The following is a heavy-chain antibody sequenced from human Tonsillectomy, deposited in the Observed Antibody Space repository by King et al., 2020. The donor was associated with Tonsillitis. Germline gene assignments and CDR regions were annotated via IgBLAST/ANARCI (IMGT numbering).Heavy chain of an antibody. CDR1: GFTFSGNF. Sequence: VQLVESGGDLVQPGGSLRLSGSALGFTFSGNFMHWVAKAQGKGLEYVSAISRNGGKKYNADSVKGRFTISRDNSENTLYLQMSSLRTEDTAVYYCVKVVDAAMVSGGDYWGQGTLVTVSS. CDR3: VKVVDAAMVSGGDY. V-gene: IGHV3-64D*06. CDR2: ISRNGGKK. J-gene: IGHJ4*02. D-gene: IGHD5-18*01.